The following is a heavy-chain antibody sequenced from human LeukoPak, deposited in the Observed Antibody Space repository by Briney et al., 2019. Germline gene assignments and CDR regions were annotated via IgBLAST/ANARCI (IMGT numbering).Heavy chain of an antibody. Sequence: SETLSLTCTVSGGSISSDGYYWSWVRQPPGKGLEWIGHMFYSGSTYYSPSLMSRITISVDTSKNQFSLKLSSVTAADTAVYYCARESAFGGPYYFDYWGQGTLVTVSS. V-gene: IGHV4-31*03. D-gene: IGHD4-23*01. CDR3: ARESAFGGPYYFDY. J-gene: IGHJ4*02. CDR1: GGSISSDGYY. CDR2: MFYSGST.